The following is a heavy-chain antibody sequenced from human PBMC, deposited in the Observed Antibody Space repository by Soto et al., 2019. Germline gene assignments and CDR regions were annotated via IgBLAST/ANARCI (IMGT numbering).Heavy chain of an antibody. J-gene: IGHJ4*02. D-gene: IGHD3-10*01. CDR1: GGSFSGYY. CDR3: ARGPGLLWFGELLGPFDY. V-gene: IGHV4-34*01. Sequence: PSETLSLTCAVYGGSFSGYYWSWIRQPPGKGLEWIGEINHSGSTNYNPSLKSRVTISVDTSKNQFSLKLSSVTAADTAVYYCARGPGLLWFGELLGPFDYWGQGTLVTVSS. CDR2: INHSGST.